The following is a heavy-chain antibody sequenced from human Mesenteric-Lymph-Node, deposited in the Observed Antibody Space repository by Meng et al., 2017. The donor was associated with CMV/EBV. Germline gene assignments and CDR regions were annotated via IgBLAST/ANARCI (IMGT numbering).Heavy chain of an antibody. CDR3: ARAQRYFDY. J-gene: IGHJ4*02. Sequence: LSLTCAASGFTFSSYSMNWVRQAPGKGLEWVSYISSSSSSIYYADSVKGRFTISRDNAKNSLYLQMNSLRAEDTAVYYCARAQRYFDYWGQGTLVTVSS. CDR2: ISSSSSSI. CDR1: GFTFSSYS. V-gene: IGHV3-48*04.